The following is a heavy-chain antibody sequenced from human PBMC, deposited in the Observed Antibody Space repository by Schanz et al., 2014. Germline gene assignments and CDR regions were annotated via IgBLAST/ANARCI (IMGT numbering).Heavy chain of an antibody. CDR2: INPNSGAA. V-gene: IGHV1-2*06. CDR3: ARENTAVAGMPRVMDV. J-gene: IGHJ4*02. Sequence: QVQLVQSGAEVKKPGASVKVSCKASGYTFTGYHMHWVRQAPGQGLEWMGRINPNSGAANYAQKFQGRVTLTRDTSISTAYMELSRLTSDDTAVFFCARENTAVAGMPRVMDVWGQGTLVTVSS. D-gene: IGHD6-19*01. CDR1: GYTFTGYH.